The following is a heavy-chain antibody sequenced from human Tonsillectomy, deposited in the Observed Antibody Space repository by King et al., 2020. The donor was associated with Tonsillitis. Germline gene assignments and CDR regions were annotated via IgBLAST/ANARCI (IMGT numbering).Heavy chain of an antibody. CDR3: ARGLVGYSKEVCWFDP. D-gene: IGHD5-12*01. V-gene: IGHV3-21*01. CDR1: GFTFSSYS. Sequence: VQLVESGGGLVKPGGSLRLSCAASGFTFSSYSMNWVRQAPGKGLEWVSSISSSSSYIYYADSVKGRFTISRDNAKISLYLQMNSLRAEDTAVYYCARGLVGYSKEVCWFDPWGQGTLVTVS. CDR2: ISSSSSYI. J-gene: IGHJ5*02.